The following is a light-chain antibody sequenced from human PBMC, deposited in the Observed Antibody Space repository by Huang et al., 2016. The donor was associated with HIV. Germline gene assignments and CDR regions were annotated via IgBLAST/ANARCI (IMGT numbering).Light chain of an antibody. V-gene: IGKV1-8*01. CDR3: QQYDIHPLT. CDR2: ASS. J-gene: IGKJ3*01. Sequence: IRMTQSPSSLSASTGDRVTITCRAKQVINNFLAWYQQSPGSVPKLLIYASSTLQSGVPSVFSGNGSGTDFTLTIGFLHSEDVATYYCQQYDIHPLTFGPGTRVDIK. CDR1: QVINNF.